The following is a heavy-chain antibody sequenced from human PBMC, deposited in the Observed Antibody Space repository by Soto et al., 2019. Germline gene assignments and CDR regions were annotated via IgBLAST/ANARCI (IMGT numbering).Heavy chain of an antibody. CDR3: TRGPRPSSSGTGAY. Sequence: LXLSCEASGFIFSMYWIHWVRQVPGKRPVWLARINEDGSTTTYADYVTGRFTISRDNDKNTLYLQLDSLRVEDSALYYCTRGPRPSSSGTGAYWGQGSLVTVSS. J-gene: IGHJ4*02. D-gene: IGHD1-26*01. CDR2: INEDGSTT. CDR1: GFIFSMYW. V-gene: IGHV3-74*03.